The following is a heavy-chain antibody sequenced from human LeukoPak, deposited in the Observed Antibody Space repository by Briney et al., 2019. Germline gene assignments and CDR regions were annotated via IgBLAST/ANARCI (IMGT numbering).Heavy chain of an antibody. Sequence: GGSLRLSCAASGFTFSSYEMNWVRQAPGKGLEWVSYISSSGSTIYYADSVKGRFTISRDNAKNSLYLQMNSLRAEDTAVYYCASTSYYYETADYWGQGTLVTVSS. CDR1: GFTFSSYE. J-gene: IGHJ4*02. D-gene: IGHD3-22*01. CDR2: ISSSGSTI. CDR3: ASTSYYYETADY. V-gene: IGHV3-48*03.